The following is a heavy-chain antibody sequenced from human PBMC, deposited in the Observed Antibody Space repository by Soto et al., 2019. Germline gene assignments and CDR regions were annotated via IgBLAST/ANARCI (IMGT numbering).Heavy chain of an antibody. Sequence: SETLSLTCTVPGGSVTIGTYYWSWIRQPPGKGLEWIGFIHYSGSTNYNPSLKSRVTMSVDTSKNQFSLKASDTAMYYCARDYCSGTTCYEFDYWGQGTQVTVSS. CDR2: IHYSGST. CDR3: ARDYCSGTTCYEFDY. CDR1: GGSVTIGTYY. V-gene: IGHV4-61*01. D-gene: IGHD2-2*01. J-gene: IGHJ4*02.